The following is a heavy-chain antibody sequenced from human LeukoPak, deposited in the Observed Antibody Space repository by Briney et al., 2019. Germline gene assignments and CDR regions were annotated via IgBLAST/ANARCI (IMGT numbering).Heavy chain of an antibody. V-gene: IGHV3-66*04. J-gene: IGHJ5*02. Sequence: GGSLRLSCAASGITVSGNYMAWVRQAPGKGLEWASVIYSGGNTYHADSVKGIFSISRDNSKNTVYLQMNGLRVEDTAVYYCARLVTGTTVINSGWFDPWGRGTLVTVSS. D-gene: IGHD4-23*01. CDR2: IYSGGNT. CDR3: ARLVTGTTVINSGWFDP. CDR1: GITVSGNY.